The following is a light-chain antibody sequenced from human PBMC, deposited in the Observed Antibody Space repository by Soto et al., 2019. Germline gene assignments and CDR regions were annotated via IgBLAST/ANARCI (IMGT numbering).Light chain of an antibody. J-gene: IGLJ1*01. V-gene: IGLV2-14*01. Sequence: QSVLTQPASVSGSPGQSITLSCTGTSNDVGNYNYVSWYQQYPGQAPRRLIYEVNNRPSGISDRFSGSKSGNTASLTISGLQADDEADYYCNSHTSTHTSVFGTGTKAPS. CDR2: EVN. CDR3: NSHTSTHTSV. CDR1: SNDVGNYNY.